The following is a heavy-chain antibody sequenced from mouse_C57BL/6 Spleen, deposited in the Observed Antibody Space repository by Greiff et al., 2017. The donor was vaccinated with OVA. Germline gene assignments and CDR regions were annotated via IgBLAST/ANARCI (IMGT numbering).Heavy chain of an antibody. CDR2: IDPETGGT. CDR3: TRGRYYDYAYYAMDY. J-gene: IGHJ4*01. V-gene: IGHV1-15*01. CDR1: GYTFTDYE. D-gene: IGHD2-4*01. Sequence: QVQLQQSGAELVRPGASVTLSCKASGYTFTDYEMHWVKQTPVHGLEWIGAIDPETGGTAYNQKVKGKAILTADKSSSTAYMELRSLTSEDSAVYYGTRGRYYDYAYYAMDYWGQGTSVTVSS.